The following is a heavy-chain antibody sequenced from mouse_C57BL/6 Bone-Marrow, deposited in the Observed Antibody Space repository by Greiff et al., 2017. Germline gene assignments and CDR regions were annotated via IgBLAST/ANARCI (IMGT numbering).Heavy chain of an antibody. CDR3: ASGMDY. CDR2: FTMYSDAT. CDR1: YFAFRASA. V-gene: IGHV1-49*01. J-gene: IGHJ4*01. Sequence: QVQLQQSGAELVRPGSSVKLSCKDSYFAFRASAMHWVKQRPGHGLEWVGSFTMYSDATEYSENFKGKATLTANTSSSTAYMELSSLTSEDSAVYYCASGMDYWGQGTSVTVSS.